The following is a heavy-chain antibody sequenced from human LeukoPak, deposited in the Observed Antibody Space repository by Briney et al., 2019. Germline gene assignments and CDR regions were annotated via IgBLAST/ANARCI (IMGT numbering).Heavy chain of an antibody. CDR2: ISAYNGNT. V-gene: IGHV1-18*01. J-gene: IGHJ4*01. CDR3: AREYYDSSGYPIDY. Sequence: ASVTVSCKASGYTFTSYGISWVRQAPGQGLEWMGWISAYNGNTNYAQKLQGRVTMTTDTSTSTAYMELRSLRSDDTAVYYCAREYYDSSGYPIDYWGQGTLVTVSS. D-gene: IGHD3-22*01. CDR1: GYTFTSYG.